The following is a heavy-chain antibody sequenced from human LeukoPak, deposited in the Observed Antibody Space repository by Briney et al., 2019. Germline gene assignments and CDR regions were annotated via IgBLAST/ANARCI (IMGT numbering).Heavy chain of an antibody. V-gene: IGHV1-8*02. CDR2: MNPNSGNT. D-gene: IGHD3-22*01. Sequence: ASVKVSCKASGYTFTGYYMHWVRQAPGQGLEWMGWMNPNSGNTGYAQKFQGRVTMTRNTSISTAYMELSSLRSEDTAVYYCAREGGYYYDSSGYTYWGQGTLVTVSS. CDR1: GYTFTGYY. CDR3: AREGGYYYDSSGYTY. J-gene: IGHJ4*02.